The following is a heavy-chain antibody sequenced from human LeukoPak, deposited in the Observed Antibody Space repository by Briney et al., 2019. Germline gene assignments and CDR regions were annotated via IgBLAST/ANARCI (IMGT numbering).Heavy chain of an antibody. D-gene: IGHD2-2*01. Sequence: MSSETLSLTCTVSGGSISSSSYYWGWIRQPPGKGLEWIGYIYYSGSTNYNPSLKSRVTISVDTSKNQFSLKLSSVTAADTAVYYCARHLTAPQPRYCSSTSCYGSRWSWFDPWGQGTLVTVSS. CDR1: GGSISSSSYY. CDR3: ARHLTAPQPRYCSSTSCYGSRWSWFDP. CDR2: IYYSGST. V-gene: IGHV4-61*05. J-gene: IGHJ5*02.